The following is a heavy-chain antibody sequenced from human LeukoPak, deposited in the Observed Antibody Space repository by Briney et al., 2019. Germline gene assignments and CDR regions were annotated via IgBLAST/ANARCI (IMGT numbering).Heavy chain of an antibody. J-gene: IGHJ4*02. CDR2: IKFDGTAT. V-gene: IGHV3-7*03. D-gene: IGHD1-14*01. CDR3: ASTGGDRVGY. CDR1: GFTFRSFW. Sequence: PGGSLRLSCSGFGFTFRSFWMGWVRQAPGKGLEWVANIKFDGTATNYVDSVRGRFTISRDNAKNSVHLQMNTLRAEDTAVYYCASTGGDRVGYWGQGTLVTVSS.